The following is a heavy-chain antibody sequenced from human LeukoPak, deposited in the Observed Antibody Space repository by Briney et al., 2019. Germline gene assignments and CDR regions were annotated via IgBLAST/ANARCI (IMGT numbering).Heavy chain of an antibody. D-gene: IGHD5-12*01. V-gene: IGHV4-39*01. CDR2: MSYSGST. CDR3: AREYSGYGWVDY. Sequence: KTSETLSLTCTVSGGPISSSSYHWGWIRQPPGKGLEWIGSMSYSGSTYYNPSLKSRFTISVDTSKNQFSLKLSSVTAADTAVYYCAREYSGYGWVDYWGQGTLVTVSS. J-gene: IGHJ4*02. CDR1: GGPISSSSYH.